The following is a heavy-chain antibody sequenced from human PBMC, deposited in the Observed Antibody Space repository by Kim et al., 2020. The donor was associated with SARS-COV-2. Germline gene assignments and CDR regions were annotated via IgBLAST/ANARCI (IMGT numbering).Heavy chain of an antibody. CDR1: GGSISSGNYY. CDR2: IYASGNT. J-gene: IGHJ4*02. Sequence: SETLSLTCTVSGGSISSGNYYWSWIRQPAGKGLEWIGRIYASGNTNYNPSLKSRVTMSVDTSKNQLSLKLSSVTAADTAVYYCARTHDILTGPFDHWGQGTLVTVSS. V-gene: IGHV4-61*02. D-gene: IGHD3-9*01. CDR3: ARTHDILTGPFDH.